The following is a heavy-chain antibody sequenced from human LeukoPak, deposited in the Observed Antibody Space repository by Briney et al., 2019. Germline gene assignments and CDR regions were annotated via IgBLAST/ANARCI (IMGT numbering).Heavy chain of an antibody. V-gene: IGHV3-48*04. J-gene: IGHJ4*02. D-gene: IGHD1-1*01. CDR3: ARIHNLGILAHFDY. Sequence: GGPLRLSCAASGFTFSSYSMNWVRQAPGKGLEGVSYINSGGSTLYYADSVKGRFTISRDNAKKSLYLQMNNLRAEDTAVYYCARIHNLGILAHFDYWGQGTLVTVSS. CDR1: GFTFSSYS. CDR2: INSGGSTL.